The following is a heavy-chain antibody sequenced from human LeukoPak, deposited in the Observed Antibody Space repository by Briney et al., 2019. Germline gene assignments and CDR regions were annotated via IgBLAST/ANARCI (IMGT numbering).Heavy chain of an antibody. Sequence: GASVKVSCKASGGTFSSYAISWVRQAPGQGLEWKGGIIPIFGTANYAQKFQGRVTITTDESTSTAYMELSSLRSEDTAVYYCARGKRGSFYYYMDVWGKGTTVTVSS. CDR1: GGTFSSYA. CDR3: ARGKRGSFYYYMDV. CDR2: IIPIFGTA. D-gene: IGHD6-6*01. J-gene: IGHJ6*03. V-gene: IGHV1-69*05.